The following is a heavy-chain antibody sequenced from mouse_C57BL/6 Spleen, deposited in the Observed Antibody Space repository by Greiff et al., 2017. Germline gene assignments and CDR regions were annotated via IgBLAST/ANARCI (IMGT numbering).Heavy chain of an antibody. CDR2: ISYDGSN. CDR1: GYSITSGYY. CDR3: ARGPLGDYAMDY. J-gene: IGHJ4*01. D-gene: IGHD4-1*01. Sequence: EVKLVESGPGLVKPSQSLSLTCSVTGYSITSGYYWNWIRQFPGNKLEWMGYISYDGSNNYNPTLKNRISITRDTSKNQFFLKLNSVTTEDTATYYCARGPLGDYAMDYWGQGTSVTVSS. V-gene: IGHV3-6*01.